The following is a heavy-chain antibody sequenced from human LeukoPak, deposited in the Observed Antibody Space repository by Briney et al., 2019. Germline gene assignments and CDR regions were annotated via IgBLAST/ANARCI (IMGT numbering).Heavy chain of an antibody. J-gene: IGHJ4*02. CDR3: ARDGVGATTFFGYFDY. V-gene: IGHV3-33*08. CDR1: GFTFSSHG. D-gene: IGHD1-26*01. CDR2: IRYDGSNE. Sequence: GRSLRLSCAASGFTFSSHGMHWVRQAPDKGLEWVAVIRYDGSNEDYADSVKGRFTISRDNSKNTLYLQMNSLRAEDTAVYYCARDGVGATTFFGYFDYWGQGALVTVSS.